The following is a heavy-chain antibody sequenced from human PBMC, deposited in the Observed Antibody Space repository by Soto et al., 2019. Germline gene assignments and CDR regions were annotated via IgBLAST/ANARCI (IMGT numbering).Heavy chain of an antibody. J-gene: IGHJ6*02. CDR2: IYHSGST. CDR3: AGKVAGDYYYGMDV. D-gene: IGHD3-10*01. CDR1: GGSISSGGYS. V-gene: IGHV4-30-2*01. Sequence: TRSLTCAVSGGSISSGGYSWSWIRQPPGKGLEWIGYIYHSGSTYYNPSLKSRVTISVDRSKNQFSLKLSSVTAADTAVYYCAGKVAGDYYYGMDVWGQGTTVTVSS.